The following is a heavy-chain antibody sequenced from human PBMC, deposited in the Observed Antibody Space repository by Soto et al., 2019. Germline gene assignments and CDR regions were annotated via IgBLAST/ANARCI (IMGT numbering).Heavy chain of an antibody. J-gene: IGHJ4*02. V-gene: IGHV4-39*01. CDR1: GGSISSSSYY. D-gene: IGHD2-8*01. Sequence: ETLSLTCTVSGGSISSSSYYWGWIRQPPGKGLEWIGSIYYSGSTYYNPSLKSRVTISVDTSKNQFSLKLSSVTAADTAVYYCARSIRYCTNGVCPVKYWGQGTLVTVSS. CDR2: IYYSGST. CDR3: ARSIRYCTNGVCPVKY.